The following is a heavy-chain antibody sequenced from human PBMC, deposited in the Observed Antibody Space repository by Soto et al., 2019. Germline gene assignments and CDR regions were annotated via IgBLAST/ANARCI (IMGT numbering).Heavy chain of an antibody. Sequence: GSLRLSCAVSGFTFSNYTMNWVRQTLGKGLEWVSSISSTGKYIYYADSMEGRFSISRDNAKNSLYLQMNSLRAEDTAVYFCARRRKDVYNYGSTFDYWGQGTLVTVSS. CDR3: ARRRKDVYNYGSTFDY. D-gene: IGHD5-12*01. CDR2: ISSTGKYI. V-gene: IGHV3-21*01. J-gene: IGHJ4*02. CDR1: GFTFSNYT.